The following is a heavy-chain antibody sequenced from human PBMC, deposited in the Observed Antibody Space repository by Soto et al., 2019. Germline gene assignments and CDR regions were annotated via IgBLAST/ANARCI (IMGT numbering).Heavy chain of an antibody. CDR3: ARDRIIGTRYSDD. Sequence: XESLTLPVTVSSGSMNSFHWSWIRQPAGKGLEWIGRIHSSGTTNYNPSLKSRVTMSVDTSRNQFSLKLTSVTAADTAVYYCARDRIIGTRYSDDWGQGVLVTVSS. CDR2: IHSSGTT. V-gene: IGHV4-4*07. CDR1: SGSMNSFH. D-gene: IGHD1-7*01. J-gene: IGHJ4*02.